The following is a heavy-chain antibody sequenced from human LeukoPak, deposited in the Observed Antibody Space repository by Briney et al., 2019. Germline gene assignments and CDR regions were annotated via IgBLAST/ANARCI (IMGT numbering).Heavy chain of an antibody. Sequence: ASMKVSCKASGYTFTSYGISWVRQAPGQGLEWMGWINAYNGNTNYAQKLQGRVTMTTDTSTSTAYMELRSLRSDDTAVYYCARNGDYGDYPPPYYYGMDVWGQGTTVTVSS. CDR2: INAYNGNT. CDR1: GYTFTSYG. CDR3: ARNGDYGDYPPPYYYGMDV. D-gene: IGHD4-17*01. J-gene: IGHJ6*02. V-gene: IGHV1-18*01.